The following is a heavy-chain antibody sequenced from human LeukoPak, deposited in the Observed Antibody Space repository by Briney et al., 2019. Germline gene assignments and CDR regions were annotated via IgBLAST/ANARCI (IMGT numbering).Heavy chain of an antibody. CDR3: ARDRCSGGSCYSGVDY. Sequence: ASVKVSCKASGYTFTSYDINWVRQATVQGLERMGWMNPNSGNTGYAQKFQGRVTMTRNTSISTAYMELSSLRSEDTAVYYCARDRCSGGSCYSGVDYWGQGTLVTVSS. CDR2: MNPNSGNT. V-gene: IGHV1-8*01. D-gene: IGHD2-15*01. J-gene: IGHJ4*02. CDR1: GYTFTSYD.